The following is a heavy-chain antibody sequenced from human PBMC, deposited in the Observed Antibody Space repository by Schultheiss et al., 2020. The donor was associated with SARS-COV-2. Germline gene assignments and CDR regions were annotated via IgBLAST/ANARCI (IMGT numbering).Heavy chain of an antibody. J-gene: IGHJ4*02. V-gene: IGHV3-72*01. D-gene: IGHD6-6*01. Sequence: GGSLRLSCAASGFTLSDHYIDWLRQAPGKGLEWVGRSRPKAKRYTTEYAASVKGRFIISRDDSKNSLYVQMNSLRTEDTAVYYCARTLAGRQLWDSWGQGSLVTVSS. CDR3: ARTLAGRQLWDS. CDR1: GFTLSDHY. CDR2: SRPKAKRYTT.